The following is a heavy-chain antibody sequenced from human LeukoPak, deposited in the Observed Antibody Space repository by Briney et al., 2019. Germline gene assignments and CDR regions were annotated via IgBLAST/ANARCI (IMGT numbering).Heavy chain of an antibody. V-gene: IGHV4-59*01. CDR2: IFYTGST. D-gene: IGHD6-6*01. J-gene: IGHJ3*02. CDR1: GGSISTYY. CDR3: ARYRAAPYDAFDI. Sequence: SETLSLTCTVSGGSISTYYWSWIRQPPGKGLEWLGYIFYTGSTNYNPSLKSRVTMSIDTSKNQFSLKLSSVTAADTAVYYCARYRAAPYDAFDIWGQGTMVTVSS.